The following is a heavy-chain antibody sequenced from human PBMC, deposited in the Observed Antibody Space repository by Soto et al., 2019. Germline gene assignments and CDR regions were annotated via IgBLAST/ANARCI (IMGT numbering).Heavy chain of an antibody. D-gene: IGHD5-12*01. CDR2: ISAYNGDT. CDR3: ARLRERWLQPEAFDI. J-gene: IGHJ3*02. Sequence: QVQLVQSGAEVKKPGASVKVSCKASGFSFTDDGLTWVRQAPGQGLEWMGWISAYNGDTNYAQNFQGRVTMATDTSTSTGYMELRSLRSDDTAVYYCARLRERWLQPEAFDIWGQGTMVTVSS. V-gene: IGHV1-18*04. CDR1: GFSFTDDG.